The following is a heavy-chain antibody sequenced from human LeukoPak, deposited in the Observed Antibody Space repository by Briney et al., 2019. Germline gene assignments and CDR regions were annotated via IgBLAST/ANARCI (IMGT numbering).Heavy chain of an antibody. CDR2: MNPNSGNT. D-gene: IGHD3-22*01. Sequence: AASVKVSCKASGYTFRSYDNNWVRQATGQGLEWMGWMNPNSGNTGYAQKFQGRVTMTRNTSITTVYMELSSLRSEDTAIYYCARGGYHDTSGYLIDYWGQGTLVTVSS. CDR1: GYTFRSYD. CDR3: ARGGYHDTSGYLIDY. V-gene: IGHV1-8*02. J-gene: IGHJ4*02.